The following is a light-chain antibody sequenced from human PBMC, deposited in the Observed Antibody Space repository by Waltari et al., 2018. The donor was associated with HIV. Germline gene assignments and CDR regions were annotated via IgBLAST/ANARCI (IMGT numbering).Light chain of an antibody. CDR2: DVT. J-gene: IGLJ1*01. CDR3: CSYTSSITGRV. V-gene: IGLV2-14*03. Sequence: QSALTQPASVSGSPGQSITISCTGTSSDVGGYKYVSWYQQYPGKAPKLIIYDVTNRPSGVSNRFSGSKSGHTASLTISGLQAEDEADYYCCSYTSSITGRVFGTGTKVTVL. CDR1: SSDVGGYKY.